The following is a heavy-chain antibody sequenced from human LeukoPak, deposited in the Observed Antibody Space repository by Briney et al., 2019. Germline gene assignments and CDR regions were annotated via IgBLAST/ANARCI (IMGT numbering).Heavy chain of an antibody. CDR1: KFSFINYG. V-gene: IGHV3-9*01. J-gene: IGHJ3*02. CDR2: ISWNSGSI. CDR3: AREISSETYYRPYAFDI. Sequence: PGGSLRLSCAASKFSFINYGMHWVRQAPGKGLEWVSGISWNSGSIGYVDSVKGRFTISRDNAKNSLYLQMNSLRAEDSAVYYCAREISSETYYRPYAFDIWGQGTMVTVSS. D-gene: IGHD1-26*01.